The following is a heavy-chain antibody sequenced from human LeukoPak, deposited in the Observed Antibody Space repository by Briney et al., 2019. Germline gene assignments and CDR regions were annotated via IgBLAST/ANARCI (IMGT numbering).Heavy chain of an antibody. D-gene: IGHD3-10*01. CDR1: GFTFSSYA. CDR3: AKGTMVRGVIGSPFDY. Sequence: QPGGSLRLSCAASGFTFSSYAMSWVRQAPGKGLEWVSAISGSGGSTYYADSVKGRFTISRDNSKNTLYLQMNSLRAEDTDVYYCAKGTMVRGVIGSPFDYWGQGTLVTVSS. CDR2: ISGSGGST. J-gene: IGHJ4*02. V-gene: IGHV3-23*01.